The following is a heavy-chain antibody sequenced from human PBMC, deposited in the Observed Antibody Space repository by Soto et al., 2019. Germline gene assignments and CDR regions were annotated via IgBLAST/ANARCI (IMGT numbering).Heavy chain of an antibody. J-gene: IGHJ4*02. D-gene: IGHD7-27*01. Sequence: QITLKESGPTLVKPTQTLTLTCTFSGFSLSTSGVGVGWIRQPPGQALEWLALIYWDDDTRYSPSLKSRLTITKDTSKNQMVLTMTNMDPVDTATYYCAHSLIPNWGSRGAFDYWGQGTLVTVSS. CDR2: IYWDDDT. V-gene: IGHV2-5*02. CDR1: GFSLSTSGVG. CDR3: AHSLIPNWGSRGAFDY.